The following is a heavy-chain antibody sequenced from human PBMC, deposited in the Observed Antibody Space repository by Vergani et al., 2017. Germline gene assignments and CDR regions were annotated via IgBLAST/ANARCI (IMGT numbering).Heavy chain of an antibody. CDR1: GFTFSSYA. D-gene: IGHD6-6*01. CDR2: ISGSGGST. J-gene: IGHJ6*03. V-gene: IGHV3-23*01. Sequence: EVQLLESGGGLVQPGGSLRLSCAASGFTFSSYAMSWVRQVPGKGLEWVSAISGSGGSTYYADSVKGRFTISRDNSKNTLYLQMNSLRAEDTAVYYCASSSGYYYYYMDVWGKGTTVTVSS. CDR3: ASSSGYYYYYMDV.